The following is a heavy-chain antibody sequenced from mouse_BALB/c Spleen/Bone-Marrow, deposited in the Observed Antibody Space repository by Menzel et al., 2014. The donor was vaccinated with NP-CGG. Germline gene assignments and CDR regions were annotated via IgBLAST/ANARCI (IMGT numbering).Heavy chain of an antibody. J-gene: IGHJ3*01. CDR2: INPSSGYT. CDR1: GYTFDYYT. CDR3: AREVYGSWFAY. D-gene: IGHD2-2*01. V-gene: IGHV1-4*01. Sequence: VQLQQSGAELARPGASVKMSCKASGYTFDYYTVQWVKQRPGQGLEWIGYINPSSGYTNYNRKFKDKAILTADKSSSTAYMQLSSLTSEDSAVYYCAREVYGSWFAYWGQGTLVTVSA.